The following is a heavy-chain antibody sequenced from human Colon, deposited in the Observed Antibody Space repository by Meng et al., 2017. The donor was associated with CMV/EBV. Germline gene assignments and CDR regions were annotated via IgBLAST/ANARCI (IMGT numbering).Heavy chain of an antibody. CDR2: IRTNI. D-gene: IGHD2-2*01. V-gene: IGHV1-18*01. Sequence: ASVKVSCKTSGYTFTTYGIIWVRQAPGQGLEWMGWIRTNINYGQKFQGRVTLTTDTSVSTAYMELRNLTSDDTAVYYCARDVAMRTRVTPAAMYWGQGTLVTVSS. CDR1: GYTFTTYG. CDR3: ARDVAMRTRVTPAAMY. J-gene: IGHJ4*02.